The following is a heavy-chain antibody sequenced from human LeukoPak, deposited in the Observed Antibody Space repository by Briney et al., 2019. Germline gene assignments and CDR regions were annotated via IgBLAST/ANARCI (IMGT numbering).Heavy chain of an antibody. CDR3: AREGGFYRPLDY. J-gene: IGHJ4*02. CDR1: GGSVASTNW. Sequence: SGTLSLTCGVSGGSVASTNWWTWVRQPPGKGLEWIGEVHLDGTTNYNPSLKSRLTMSVDLSENHISLTLTSVTAADTAVYYCAREGGFYRPLDYSGQGTLVTVSS. CDR2: VHLDGTT. V-gene: IGHV4-4*02. D-gene: IGHD3-3*01.